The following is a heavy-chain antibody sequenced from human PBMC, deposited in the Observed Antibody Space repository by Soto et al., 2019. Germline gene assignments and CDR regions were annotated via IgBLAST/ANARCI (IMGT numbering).Heavy chain of an antibody. D-gene: IGHD3-10*01. Sequence: GESLKISCKGSVYSFTSYWISWVRQMPGKGLEWMGRIDPSDSYTNYSPSFQGHVTISADKSISTAYLQWSSLKASDTAMYYCVYYYGSGTYYGMDVWGQGTTVTVSS. CDR2: IDPSDSYT. CDR3: VYYYGSGTYYGMDV. J-gene: IGHJ6*02. V-gene: IGHV5-10-1*01. CDR1: VYSFTSYW.